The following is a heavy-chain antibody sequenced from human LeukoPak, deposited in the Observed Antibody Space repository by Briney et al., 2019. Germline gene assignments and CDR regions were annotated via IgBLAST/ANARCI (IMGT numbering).Heavy chain of an antibody. D-gene: IGHD1-1*01. V-gene: IGHV4-4*02. CDR1: GGSISSNNW. J-gene: IGHJ4*02. CDR2: IYHSGSP. CDR3: ARVNINNWHSCNY. Sequence: GTLSLTCAVSGGSISSNNWWGWVRQPPGKGLEWIGEIYHSGSPNYNPSLKSRVTISVDKSRNHFSLNLSSVTAADTAVYYCARVNINNWHSCNYWGQGTLVTVSS.